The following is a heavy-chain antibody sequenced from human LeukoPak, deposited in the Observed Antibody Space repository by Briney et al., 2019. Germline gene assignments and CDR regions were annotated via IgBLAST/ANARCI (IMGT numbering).Heavy chain of an antibody. J-gene: IGHJ6*02. D-gene: IGHD6-13*01. CDR3: ARDRGIAYGMDV. Sequence: SETLSLTCTVSGGSISSYYWSWIRQPPGKGLVWIGYIYYSGSTNYNPSLKSRVTISVDTSKNQFSLKLSSVTAADTAVYYCARDRGIAYGMDVWGQGTTVTVSS. CDR2: IYYSGST. CDR1: GGSISSYY. V-gene: IGHV4-59*01.